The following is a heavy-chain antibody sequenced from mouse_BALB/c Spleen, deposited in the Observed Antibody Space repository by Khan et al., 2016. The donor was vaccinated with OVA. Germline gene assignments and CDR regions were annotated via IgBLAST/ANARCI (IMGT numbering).Heavy chain of an antibody. CDR2: IYPGSGNV. V-gene: IGHV1-77*01. J-gene: IGHJ2*01. CDR3: ARVDTTSLDY. Sequence: VQLQQSGAELARPGASVKLSCRASGYTFTDYYITWVKQRTGQGLEWIGEIYPGSGNVYYNENFKGKATLTADKSSRTAYMNLSSLTSADSAVYFCARVDTTSLDYWGQGTTLTVSS. D-gene: IGHD4-1*02. CDR1: GYTFTDYY.